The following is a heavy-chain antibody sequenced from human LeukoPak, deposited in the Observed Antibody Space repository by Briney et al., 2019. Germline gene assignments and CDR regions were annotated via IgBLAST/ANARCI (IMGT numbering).Heavy chain of an antibody. Sequence: GGSLRLSCAASGFTFSSYSMNWVRQAPGKGLEWVSYITGSSSTISYADSEKGRFTISRDNARNSLYLQMNSLRAEDTAVYYCATDRHWAFDYWGQGTLVTVSS. D-gene: IGHD3-16*01. J-gene: IGHJ4*02. V-gene: IGHV3-48*01. CDR2: ITGSSSTI. CDR3: ATDRHWAFDY. CDR1: GFTFSSYS.